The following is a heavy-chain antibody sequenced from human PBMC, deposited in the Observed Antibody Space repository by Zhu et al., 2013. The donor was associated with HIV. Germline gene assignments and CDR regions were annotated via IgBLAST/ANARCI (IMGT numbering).Heavy chain of an antibody. CDR1: GYTFTDYY. D-gene: IGHD3-10*01. J-gene: IGHJ5*02. CDR3: ARVPCYITGCSAINWFDP. CDR2: INPNNGAA. V-gene: IGHV1-2*02. Sequence: QVQLVQSGAEVKKPGASVKVSCKASGYTFTDYYLHWVRQAPGQGPEWMGWINPNNGAANYAQKFQGRVTMSRDTSISTVYMDVNRLTSDDTAVYYCARVPCYITGCSAINWFDPGAREPRSPSPQ.